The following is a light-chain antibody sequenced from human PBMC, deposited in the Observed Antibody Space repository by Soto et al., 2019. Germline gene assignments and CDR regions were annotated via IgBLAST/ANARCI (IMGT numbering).Light chain of an antibody. J-gene: IGKJ1*01. V-gene: IGKV1-39*01. CDR1: QSIRSY. Sequence: DIQMTQSPSSLSASVRDRVTITCRASQSIRSYLNRYKQKPGEAPKRLIYAASSLQSGVPSRFSGSGSGTDFTLTITSLQPEDFATYYCQQSYNTPWTFGQGTKVDI. CDR3: QQSYNTPWT. CDR2: AAS.